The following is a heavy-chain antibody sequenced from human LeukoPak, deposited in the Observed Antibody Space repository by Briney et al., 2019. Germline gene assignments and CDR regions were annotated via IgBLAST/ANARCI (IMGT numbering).Heavy chain of an antibody. CDR3: TKVLDFRSSNLVY. CDR1: GLTLSRYW. D-gene: IGHD3-3*01. V-gene: IGHV3-74*01. CDR2: INNDGSST. J-gene: IGHJ4*02. Sequence: PGGSLRLSCAASGLTLSRYWMHWVRQAPGKGLVWISLINNDGSSTTYADSVKGRFTISRDNAKNTLYLQMNSLRAEDSAVYYCTKVLDFRSSNLVYWGQGTLVTVSS.